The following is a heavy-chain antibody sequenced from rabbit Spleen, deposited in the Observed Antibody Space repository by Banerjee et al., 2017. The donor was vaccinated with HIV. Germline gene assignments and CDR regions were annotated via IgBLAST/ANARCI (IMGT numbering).Heavy chain of an antibody. D-gene: IGHD8-1*01. CDR3: ARDTGSSFSSYGMDL. J-gene: IGHJ3*01. CDR1: GFSFSSGYD. Sequence: QEQLEESGGDLVKPGASLTLTCTASGFSFSSGYDMCWVRQAPGKGLEWIACIGTGVGDTYYANWAKGRFTISKTSSTTVTLQVTSLTVADTATYFCARDTGSSFSSYGMDLWGQGTLVTVS. CDR2: IGTGVGDT. V-gene: IGHV1S45*01.